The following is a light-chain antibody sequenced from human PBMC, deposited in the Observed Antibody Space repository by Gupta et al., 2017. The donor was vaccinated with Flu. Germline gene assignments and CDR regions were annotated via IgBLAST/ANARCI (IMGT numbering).Light chain of an antibody. CDR1: QFIDGD. Sequence: VMTQSPATLSVSPGETATLSCRASQFIDGDLAWYQQKPGQAPRLLIHGASLRATGTPARFSGRDSGTEYTLTINGLQSEDFAVYFCQQYNRWPPFTFGQGTKVEIK. CDR2: GAS. CDR3: QQYNRWPPFT. J-gene: IGKJ4*01. V-gene: IGKV3-15*01.